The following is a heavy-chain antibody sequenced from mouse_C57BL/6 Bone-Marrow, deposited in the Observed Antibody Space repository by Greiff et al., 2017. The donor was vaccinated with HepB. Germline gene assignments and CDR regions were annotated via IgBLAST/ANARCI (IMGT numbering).Heavy chain of an antibody. CDR3: ARDPLYYGSSYRYFDV. CDR1: GFTFSSYA. V-gene: IGHV5-4*01. Sequence: EVHLVESGGGLVKPGGSLKLSCAASGFTFSSYAMSWVRQTPEKRLEWVATISDGGSYTYYPDNVKGRFTISRDNAKNNLYLQMSHLKSEDTAMYYCARDPLYYGSSYRYFDVWGTGTTVTVSS. J-gene: IGHJ1*03. D-gene: IGHD1-1*01. CDR2: ISDGGSYT.